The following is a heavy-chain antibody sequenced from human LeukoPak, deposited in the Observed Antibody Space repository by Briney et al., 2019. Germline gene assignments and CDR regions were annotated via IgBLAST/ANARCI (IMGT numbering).Heavy chain of an antibody. CDR1: GYTFTGYY. J-gene: IGHJ4*02. Sequence: PRGSVRLSCTASGYTFTGYYIQWIRQAPGQGLEWVGWINRKSGGTNYAEGLQGRVTITRDTAISTAYMEVTRLTSDDTAVYYCASDREFRYYSDSSAYYRQLVDFWGQGTLVTVSS. D-gene: IGHD3-22*01. CDR3: ASDREFRYYSDSSAYYRQLVDF. CDR2: INRKSGGT. V-gene: IGHV1-2*02.